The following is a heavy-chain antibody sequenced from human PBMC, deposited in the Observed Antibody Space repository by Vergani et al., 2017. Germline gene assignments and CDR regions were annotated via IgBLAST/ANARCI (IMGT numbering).Heavy chain of an antibody. J-gene: IGHJ3*02. CDR3: ATFDLHRGTMIEKRGAFDI. Sequence: QVQLVQSGAEVKKPGASVKVSCKASGGTFSSYAISWVRQAPGQGLEWMGRIIPIPGIANYAQKFQGRVTITADKSTSTAYMELSSLRSEDTAVYYCATFDLHRGTMIEKRGAFDIWGQGTMVTVSS. CDR1: GGTFSSYA. CDR2: IIPIPGIA. V-gene: IGHV1-69*04. D-gene: IGHD3-22*01.